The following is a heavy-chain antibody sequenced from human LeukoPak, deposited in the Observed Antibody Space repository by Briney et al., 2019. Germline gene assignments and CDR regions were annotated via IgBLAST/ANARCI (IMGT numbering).Heavy chain of an antibody. V-gene: IGHV3-23*01. J-gene: IGHJ6*03. CDR3: ARAQLSGYNYGYRDYYYYMDV. CDR1: GFTFGNFV. CDR2: ITGVASTT. D-gene: IGHD5-18*01. Sequence: GGSLRLSCAASGFTFGNFVMSWVRQAPRKGLEWVSAITGVASTTFYSDSVKGRLTISRDNSKNTLYLQMSSLRAEDTAIYYCARAQLSGYNYGYRDYYYYMDVWGKGTTVTVSS.